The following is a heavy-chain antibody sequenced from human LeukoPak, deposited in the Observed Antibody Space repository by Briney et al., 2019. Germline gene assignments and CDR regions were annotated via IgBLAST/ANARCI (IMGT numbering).Heavy chain of an antibody. CDR1: GFIFSSFG. CDR2: IQDDESNK. CDR3: AKQMVERPHYYYMDV. V-gene: IGHV3-30*02. D-gene: IGHD2-15*01. J-gene: IGHJ6*03. Sequence: GGSLRLSCAASGFIFSSFGMHWVRQAPGKGLEWVAFIQDDESNKFYADSVKGRFTISRDNSKNTPFLQMNSLRPEDTAPYYCAKQMVERPHYYYMDVWGKGTTVTVSS.